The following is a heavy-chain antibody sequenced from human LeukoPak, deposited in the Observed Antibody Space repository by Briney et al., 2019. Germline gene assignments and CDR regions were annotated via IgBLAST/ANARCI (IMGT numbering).Heavy chain of an antibody. CDR3: ALRNSGSHGLVRYYYGMDV. CDR1: GYTFTSYD. CDR2: MNPNSGNT. D-gene: IGHD1-26*01. V-gene: IGHV1-8*01. Sequence: ASVKVSCKASGYTFTSYDINWVRQATGQGLEWMGWMNPNSGNTGYAQKFQGRVTMTRNTSISTAYMELSSLRSEDTAVYYCALRNSGSHGLVRYYYGMDVWGQGTTVTVSS. J-gene: IGHJ6*02.